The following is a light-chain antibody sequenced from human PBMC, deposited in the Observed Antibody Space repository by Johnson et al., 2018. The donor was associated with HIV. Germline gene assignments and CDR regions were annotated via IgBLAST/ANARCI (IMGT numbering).Light chain of an antibody. V-gene: IGLV1-51*01. Sequence: QSVLTQPPSVSAAAGQKVTISCSGSSSNIGNNYVAWYQQVPGTAPKLLIYENNKRPSGIPDRFSGSKSGTSATLGITGLQTGDEADYYCGTWDTSLSAYVLGTGTKVTVL. CDR2: ENN. CDR3: GTWDTSLSAYV. CDR1: SSNIGNNY. J-gene: IGLJ1*01.